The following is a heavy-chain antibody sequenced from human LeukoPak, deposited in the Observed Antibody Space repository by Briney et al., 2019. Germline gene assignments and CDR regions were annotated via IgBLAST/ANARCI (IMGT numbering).Heavy chain of an antibody. J-gene: IGHJ4*02. V-gene: IGHV4-30-4*01. CDR2: IYYSGST. D-gene: IGHD6-19*01. Sequence: PPETLSLTCTVSGGSISSGDYYWSWIRQPPGKGLEWIGYIYYSGSTYYNPSLKGRVTISVDTSKNQFSLKLSSVTAADTAVYYCARGRGIAVAGSLDYWGQGTLVTVSS. CDR3: ARGRGIAVAGSLDY. CDR1: GGSISSGDYY.